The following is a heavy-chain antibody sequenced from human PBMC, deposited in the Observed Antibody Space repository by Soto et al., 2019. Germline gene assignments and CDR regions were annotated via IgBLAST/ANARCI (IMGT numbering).Heavy chain of an antibody. CDR2: ITSDNGT. D-gene: IGHD2-15*01. CDR1: GFTFSSYA. J-gene: IGHJ4*02. CDR3: AKGGFCSGGTCYSDGPFDY. Sequence: QLLESGGGLAQPGESLRLSCASSGFTFSSYAMGWVRQAPGKGLEWVSSITSDNGTFYVDSVKGQFTISRDNSKNNLYLQMNSLRVEDTSVYYCAKGGFCSGGTCYSDGPFDYWGQGTLVAVSS. V-gene: IGHV3-23*05.